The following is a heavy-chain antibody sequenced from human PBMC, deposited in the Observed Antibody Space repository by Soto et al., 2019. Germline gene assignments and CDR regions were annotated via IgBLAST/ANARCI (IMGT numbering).Heavy chain of an antibody. CDR1: GFTLSGYA. CDR2: ISGNGVGT. J-gene: IGHJ6*03. D-gene: IGHD6-6*01. V-gene: IGHV3-64*01. Sequence: EVQLAESGGGLAQPGGSLRLSCAASGFTLSGYAMDWVRQAPGKGLESVSGISGNGVGTYYANSVQGRFTISRDNSKNTVYLQMGSLRPEDMAVYYCARRARPDFYYMDVWGKGTTVTV. CDR3: ARRARPDFYYMDV.